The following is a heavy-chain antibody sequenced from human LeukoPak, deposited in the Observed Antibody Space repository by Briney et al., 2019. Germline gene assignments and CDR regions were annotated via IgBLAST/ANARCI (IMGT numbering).Heavy chain of an antibody. CDR2: ISYDGSNK. D-gene: IGHD6-13*01. J-gene: IGHJ4*02. CDR1: RFTFSSYG. V-gene: IGHV3-30*18. Sequence: GRSLRLSCAASRFTFSSYGMHWVRQAPGKGLEWVAVISYDGSNKYYADSVKGRFTISRDNSKNTLYLQMNSLRAEDTAVYYCAKDRRSSLAHWGQGTLVTVSS. CDR3: AKDRRSSLAH.